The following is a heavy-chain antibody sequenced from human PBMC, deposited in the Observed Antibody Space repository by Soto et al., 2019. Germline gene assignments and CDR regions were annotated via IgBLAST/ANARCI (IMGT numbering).Heavy chain of an antibody. CDR1: GGTFNTSA. Sequence: SVKVSCKAAGGTFNTSAIGWVRQAPGQGLEWMGGIIPMFGIAKYAQKFQGRVTIIADESTSTAYMELSSLRSEDTAAYCCATDYSDRNYYYYGMDVWVQGTTVTVSS. V-gene: IGHV1-69*13. CDR2: IIPMFGIA. J-gene: IGHJ6*02. CDR3: ATDYSDRNYYYYGMDV. D-gene: IGHD4-17*01.